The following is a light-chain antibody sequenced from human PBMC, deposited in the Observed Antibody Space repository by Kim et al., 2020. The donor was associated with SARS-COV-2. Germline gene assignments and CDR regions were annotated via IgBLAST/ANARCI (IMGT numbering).Light chain of an antibody. V-gene: IGKV1-27*01. CDR2: AVS. Sequence: SAAVGDRATITCRASQVIRKYVAWYQQKPGKIPKLLIHAVSTLHSGVPSRFSGGGSGTDFTLTIRGLQPEDVATYYCQTYDTVPYNFGQGTKLEI. CDR3: QTYDTVPYN. J-gene: IGKJ2*01. CDR1: QVIRKY.